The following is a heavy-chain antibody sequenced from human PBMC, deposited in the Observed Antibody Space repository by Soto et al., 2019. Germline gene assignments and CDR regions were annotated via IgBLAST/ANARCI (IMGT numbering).Heavy chain of an antibody. Sequence: LRLSCAASGFTFSDYYMSWIRQAPGKGLEWVSYISSSGSTIYYADSVKGRFTISRDNAKNSLYLQMNSLRAEDTAVYYCAREGAYSSSWPEYYYYGMDVWGQGTTVTVSS. D-gene: IGHD6-13*01. CDR1: GFTFSDYY. CDR2: ISSSGSTI. J-gene: IGHJ6*02. V-gene: IGHV3-11*01. CDR3: AREGAYSSSWPEYYYYGMDV.